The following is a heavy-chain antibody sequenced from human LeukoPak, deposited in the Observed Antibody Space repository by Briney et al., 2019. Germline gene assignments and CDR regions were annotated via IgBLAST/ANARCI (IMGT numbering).Heavy chain of an antibody. V-gene: IGHV3-23*01. CDR3: AKETAVAARLIDY. J-gene: IGHJ4*02. CDR2: ISGSGDNT. CDR1: GFTFSSYA. Sequence: PGGSLRLSCAASGFTFSSYAMNWVRQAPGKGLEWVSVISGSGDNTYYGDSVKGRFTISRDNSQNTLYLQLNSLRADDTAVYYCAKETAVAARLIDYWGQGTLVTVSS. D-gene: IGHD6-6*01.